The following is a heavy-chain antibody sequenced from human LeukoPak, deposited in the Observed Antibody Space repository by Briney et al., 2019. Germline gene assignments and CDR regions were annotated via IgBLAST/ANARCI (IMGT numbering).Heavy chain of an antibody. D-gene: IGHD3-22*01. V-gene: IGHV4-30-4*01. CDR3: ARPYYYDSRIDP. CDR2: MYYSGST. Sequence: SEALSLTCTVSGGSISSGDYYWSWIRQPPGKGLEWIAYMYYSGSTYYNPSLRSRVTMSADTSKNQLSLKLSSVTAADTAVYYCARPYYYDSRIDPWGQGILVTVSS. CDR1: GGSISSGDYY. J-gene: IGHJ5*02.